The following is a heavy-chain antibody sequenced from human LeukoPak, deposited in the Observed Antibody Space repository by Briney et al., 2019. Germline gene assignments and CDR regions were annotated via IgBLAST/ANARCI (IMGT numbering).Heavy chain of an antibody. V-gene: IGHV3-74*01. D-gene: IGHD3-22*01. CDR1: GFPLSSYS. J-gene: IGHJ1*01. Sequence: GGSLRLSCAASGFPLSSYSMNWVRQAPGKGLEWVSRIKSDGSTRYSDSVKGRFTISRDNAKNTVSLQMTSLRAEDTGVYYCARAPSEIGGYYPEYFRHWGQGTLVIVSS. CDR3: ARAPSEIGGYYPEYFRH. CDR2: IKSDGST.